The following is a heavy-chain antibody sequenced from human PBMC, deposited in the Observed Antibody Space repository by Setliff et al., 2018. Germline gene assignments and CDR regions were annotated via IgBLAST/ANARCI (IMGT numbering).Heavy chain of an antibody. D-gene: IGHD1-26*01. CDR3: ARDRWVGATSDLDN. J-gene: IGHJ4*02. CDR1: GFTLNTYG. CDR2: ISSDGKTK. Sequence: HPGGSLRLSCAASGFTLNTYGISWVRQAPGKGLEWVSAISSDGKTKKYADSVKGRFTISRDNSKNSLDLQMNSPRTENTAVYYCARDRWVGATSDLDNWGQGSLVTVSS. V-gene: IGHV3-30*19.